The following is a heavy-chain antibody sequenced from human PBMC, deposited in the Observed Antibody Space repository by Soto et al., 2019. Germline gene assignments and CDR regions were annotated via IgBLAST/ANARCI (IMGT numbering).Heavy chain of an antibody. V-gene: IGHV3-21*01. J-gene: IGHJ4*02. CDR2: ISSSSSYI. Sequence: GGSLRLSCAASGFTFSSYSMNWVRQAPGKGLEWVSSISSSSSYIYYADSVKGRFTISRDNAKNSLYLQMNSLRAEDTAVYYCARNLLRRSGWYVGVLDYWGQGTLVTVSS. CDR3: ARNLLRRSGWYVGVLDY. CDR1: GFTFSSYS. D-gene: IGHD6-19*01.